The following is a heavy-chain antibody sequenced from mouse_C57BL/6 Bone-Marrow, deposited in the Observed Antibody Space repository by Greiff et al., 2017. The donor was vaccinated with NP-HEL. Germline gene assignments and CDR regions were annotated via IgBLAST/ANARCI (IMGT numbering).Heavy chain of an antibody. D-gene: IGHD1-1*01. J-gene: IGHJ3*01. CDR1: GYSITSGYD. CDR2: ISYSGST. CDR3: AREGLLPFAY. Sequence: DVMLVESGPGMVKPSQSLSLTCTVTGYSITSGYDWHWIRHFPGNKLEWMGYISYSGSTNYNPSLKSRISITHDTSKNHFFLKLNSVTTEDTATYYCAREGLLPFAYWGQGTLVTVSA. V-gene: IGHV3-1*01.